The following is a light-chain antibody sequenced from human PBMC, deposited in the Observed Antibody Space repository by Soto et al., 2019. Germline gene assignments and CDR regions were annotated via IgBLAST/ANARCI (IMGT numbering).Light chain of an antibody. Sequence: DIVMTQSPSSLSASVGDRVTITCRASQSISSYLNWYQQKPGKAPKLLIYAASSLQSGVPSRFSGSGSGTDFTLTISSLQPEDFATYYCQQSYSTPITFGQGTRWRL. V-gene: IGKV1-39*01. CDR1: QSISSY. CDR3: QQSYSTPIT. J-gene: IGKJ5*01. CDR2: AAS.